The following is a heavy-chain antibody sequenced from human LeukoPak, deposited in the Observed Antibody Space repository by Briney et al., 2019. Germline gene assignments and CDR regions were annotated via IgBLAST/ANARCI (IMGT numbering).Heavy chain of an antibody. J-gene: IGHJ4*02. V-gene: IGHV4-34*01. D-gene: IGHD1-26*01. Sequence: SETLSLTCAVYGGPLSGYYWSWIRQPPGKGLEWIGEINHSGSTNYNPSLKSRVTISVDTSKNQFSLKLSSVTAADTAVYYCARAGWELSPFVYWGQGTLVTVSS. CDR3: ARAGWELSPFVY. CDR2: INHSGST. CDR1: GGPLSGYY.